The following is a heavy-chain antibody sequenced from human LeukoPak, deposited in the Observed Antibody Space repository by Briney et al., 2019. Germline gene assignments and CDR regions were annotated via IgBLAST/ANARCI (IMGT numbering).Heavy chain of an antibody. CDR3: ASTTSYYYYYMDV. D-gene: IGHD1-26*01. J-gene: IGHJ6*03. Sequence: SVKVSCKASGGTFSSYAISWVRQAPGQGLEWMGGIIPIFGTANYAQKFQGRVTITADEPTSTAYMELSSLRSEDTGVYYCASTTSYYYYYMDVWGKGTTVTVSS. CDR2: IIPIFGTA. V-gene: IGHV1-69*13. CDR1: GGTFSSYA.